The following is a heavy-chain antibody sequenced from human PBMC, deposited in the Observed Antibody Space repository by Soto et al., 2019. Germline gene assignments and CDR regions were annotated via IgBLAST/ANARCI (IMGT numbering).Heavy chain of an antibody. CDR3: ARGGGIVVETAPYDH. Sequence: QVQLVQSGAEVKKPGASVKVSCKASGYTFTSYYMNWVRQAPGQGLEWLGIINPSGGYTTYAQRFLRRVTMTSDTSTSTVHMELGSLTSEDTAVYYCARGGGIVVETAPYDHWGQGTLVTVSS. J-gene: IGHJ4*02. CDR2: INPSGGYT. CDR1: GYTFTSYY. V-gene: IGHV1-46*03. D-gene: IGHD2-21*02.